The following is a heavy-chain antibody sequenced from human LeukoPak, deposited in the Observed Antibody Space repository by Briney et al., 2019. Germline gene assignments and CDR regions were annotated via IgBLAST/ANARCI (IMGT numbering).Heavy chain of an antibody. D-gene: IGHD4-11*01. J-gene: IGHJ6*03. CDR2: INPNSGGT. Sequence: GASVKVSCKASGYTFTSYYMHWVRQAPGQGLEWMGWINPNSGGTNYAQKFQGRVTMTRDTSISTAYMELSRLRSDDTAVYYCARVATVTTYFRYYYYMDVWGKGTTVTVSS. CDR1: GYTFTSYY. V-gene: IGHV1-2*02. CDR3: ARVATVTTYFRYYYYMDV.